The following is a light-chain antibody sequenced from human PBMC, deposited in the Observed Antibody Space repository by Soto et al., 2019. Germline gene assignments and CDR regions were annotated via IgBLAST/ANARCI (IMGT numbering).Light chain of an antibody. CDR2: WAS. V-gene: IGKV4-1*01. Sequence: DIVMTQSPDSLAVSLGERATINCKSSQSVLYSSNNKNYLAWYQQKPGQPPKLLIYWASTRESGVPDRFSGSGFGTDFTLPLSSPPAEDGAVYYRQHYYCTLSWTFGQGNKVEIK. CDR1: QSVLYSSNNKNY. CDR3: QHYYCTLSWT. J-gene: IGKJ1*01.